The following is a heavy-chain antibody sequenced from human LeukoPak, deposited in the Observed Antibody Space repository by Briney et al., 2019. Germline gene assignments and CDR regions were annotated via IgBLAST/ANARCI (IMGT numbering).Heavy chain of an antibody. CDR1: GGTFSSYA. V-gene: IGHV1-69*04. CDR3: ARSGRDYYGSGSYLPPDY. Sequence: SVKVSCKAPGGTFSSYAISWVRQAPGQGLEWMGRIIPILGIANYAQKFQGRVTITADKSTSTAYMELSSLRSEDTAVYYCARSGRDYYGSGSYLPPDYWGQGTLVTVSS. CDR2: IIPILGIA. J-gene: IGHJ4*02. D-gene: IGHD3-10*01.